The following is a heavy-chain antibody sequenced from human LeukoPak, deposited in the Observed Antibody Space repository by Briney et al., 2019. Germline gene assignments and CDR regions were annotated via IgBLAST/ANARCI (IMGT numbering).Heavy chain of an antibody. CDR3: ARGRYCSGGSCYSRIGYYYYYMDV. CDR1: GGSFSGYY. V-gene: IGHV4-59*10. Sequence: SETLSLTCAVYGGSFSGYYWSWIRQPAGKGLEWIGRIYTSGSTNYNPSLKSRVTMSVDTSKNQFSLKLSSVTAADTAVYYCARGRYCSGGSCYSRIGYYYYYMDVWGKGTTVTVSS. CDR2: IYTSGST. D-gene: IGHD2-15*01. J-gene: IGHJ6*03.